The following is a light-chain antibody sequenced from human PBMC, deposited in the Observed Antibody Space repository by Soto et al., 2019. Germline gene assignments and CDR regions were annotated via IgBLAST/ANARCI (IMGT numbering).Light chain of an antibody. CDR3: SSYTSSSTRV. Sequence: QSALTQPASVSGSPGQSITISCTGTSRDVDGYNYVSWYQQHPGKAPKLMIYEVSNRPSGVSNRFSGSKSGNTASLTISGLQAEDEADYYCSSYTSSSTRVFGTGTKLTVL. J-gene: IGLJ1*01. CDR2: EVS. CDR1: SRDVDGYNY. V-gene: IGLV2-14*01.